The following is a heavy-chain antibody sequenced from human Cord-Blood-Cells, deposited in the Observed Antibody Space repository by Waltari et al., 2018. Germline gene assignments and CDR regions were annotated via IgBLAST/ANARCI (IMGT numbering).Heavy chain of an antibody. Sequence: QVQLVQSGAEVKKPGASVKVSCKASGYTFTSYDINWVRQATGQGLEWMGWMNPNSGNTGYAQKCQGRVTMTRNTSISTAYMELSSLRSEDTAVYYCARLVRFLEWFTPTYYYYYMDVWGKGTTVTVSS. CDR2: MNPNSGNT. V-gene: IGHV1-8*01. D-gene: IGHD3-3*01. CDR1: GYTFTSYD. CDR3: ARLVRFLEWFTPTYYYYYMDV. J-gene: IGHJ6*03.